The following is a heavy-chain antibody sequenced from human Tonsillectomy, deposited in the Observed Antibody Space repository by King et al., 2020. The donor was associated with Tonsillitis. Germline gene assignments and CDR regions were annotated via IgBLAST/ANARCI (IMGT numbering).Heavy chain of an antibody. J-gene: IGHJ4*02. CDR1: GGSISSSVHY. Sequence: QLQESGPGVVKPSETLSLTCTVSGGSISSSVHYWAWIRQPPGKGLEWIGYLYYSGTIFYNPSLNSRITISVGTSENRFSLNLSSVTAADTAVYFCARSVSGSFDYRGQGALVTVSS. CDR3: ARSVSGSFDY. D-gene: IGHD1-26*01. CDR2: LYYSGTI. V-gene: IGHV4-39*01.